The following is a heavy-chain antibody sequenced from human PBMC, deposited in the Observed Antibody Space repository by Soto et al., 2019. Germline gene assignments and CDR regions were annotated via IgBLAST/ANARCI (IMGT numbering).Heavy chain of an antibody. J-gene: IGHJ4*02. CDR1: GGSFRGYY. Sequence: SETLSLTCAVYGGSFRGYYWTWIRQPPGKGLEWIGEIDHSGSTNYNPSLKSRVTISVDTSKNQFSLKLASVTAADTAVYYCARVEYTYNYTGLDYWGQGTLVTVSS. D-gene: IGHD3-16*01. V-gene: IGHV4-34*01. CDR3: ARVEYTYNYTGLDY. CDR2: IDHSGST.